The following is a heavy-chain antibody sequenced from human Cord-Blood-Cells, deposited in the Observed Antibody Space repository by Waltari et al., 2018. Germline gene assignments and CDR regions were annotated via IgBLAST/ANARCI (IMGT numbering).Heavy chain of an antibody. CDR1: GYPFSGSA. V-gene: IGHV3-73*02. CDR2: IRSKANRYAT. D-gene: IGHD6-13*01. Sequence: EVQLVESGGGLVQPGGSLKLSCAASGYPFSGSAWPWVRQAPGKGLEWVGRIRSKANRYATAYAASVKGRFTISRDDSKNTAYLQMNSLKTEDTAVYYCTSLRLSSSWYVDYWGQGTLVTVSS. CDR3: TSLRLSSSWYVDY. J-gene: IGHJ4*02.